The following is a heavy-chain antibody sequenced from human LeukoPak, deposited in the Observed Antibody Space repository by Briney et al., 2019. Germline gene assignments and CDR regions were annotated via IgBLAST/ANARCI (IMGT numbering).Heavy chain of an antibody. CDR2: IYWDDDK. CDR1: GFSLSPSGVG. D-gene: IGHD3-22*01. V-gene: IGHV2-5*02. J-gene: IGHJ4*02. CDR3: ARASSGYYKDY. Sequence: GPTLVTPTQTLTLTCTFFGFSLSPSGVGVGWIRQPPGKALEWLALIYWDDDKRYNPSLNSTLTITKDTSKTQVVLTMTNMDPVDTATYYCARASSGYYKDYWGQGTLVTVSS.